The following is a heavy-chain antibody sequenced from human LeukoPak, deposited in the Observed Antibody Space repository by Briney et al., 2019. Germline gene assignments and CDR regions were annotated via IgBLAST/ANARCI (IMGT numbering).Heavy chain of an antibody. CDR1: GFTFSTYG. Sequence: PGGSLRLSCAASGFTFSTYGMNWVRQAPGKGLVWVSSISGSGDSTYYADSVKGRFTISRDNAKNSVYLQMNSLRAEDTALYYCVRSITMFQHWGQGTLVTVSS. V-gene: IGHV3-23*01. J-gene: IGHJ1*01. D-gene: IGHD5-24*01. CDR2: ISGSGDST. CDR3: VRSITMFQH.